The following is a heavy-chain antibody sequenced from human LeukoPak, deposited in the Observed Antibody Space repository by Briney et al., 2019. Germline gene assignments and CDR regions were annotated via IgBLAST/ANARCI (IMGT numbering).Heavy chain of an antibody. CDR3: ASSNYDFWSGYWYYFDY. V-gene: IGHV4-59*12. D-gene: IGHD3-3*01. J-gene: IGHJ4*02. Sequence: SETLSLTCTVSGGSISSYYWSWIRQPPGKGLEWIGYIYYSGSTNYNPSLKSRVTISVDTSKNQFSLKLSSVTAADTAVYYCASSNYDFWSGYWYYFDYWGQGTLVTVSS. CDR2: IYYSGST. CDR1: GGSISSYY.